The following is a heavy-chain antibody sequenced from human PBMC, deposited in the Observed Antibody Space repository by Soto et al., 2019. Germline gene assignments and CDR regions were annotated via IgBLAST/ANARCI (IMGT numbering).Heavy chain of an antibody. CDR1: GGTFSSYA. Sequence: ASVKVSCKASGGTFSSYAISWVRQAPGQGLEWMGGIIPISGAANYAQKFQGRVTITADKSTSTSYMELSSLRSEDTAVYYCARDMTRTVVPYFDFWGQGTLVTVSS. J-gene: IGHJ4*02. D-gene: IGHD1-7*01. V-gene: IGHV1-69*06. CDR3: ARDMTRTVVPYFDF. CDR2: IIPISGAA.